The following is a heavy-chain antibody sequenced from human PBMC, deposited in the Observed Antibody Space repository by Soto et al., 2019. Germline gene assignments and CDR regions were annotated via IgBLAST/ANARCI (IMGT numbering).Heavy chain of an antibody. Sequence: QVQLVQSGAEVKKPGASVKVSCKASGYTFTSYGLSWVRQAPGQGLEWMGWINGYTGNTNYAQKFQGRVTMTTDTXTNTAYLDLGTLISDDTAVYYCARSWVTGKGGIDVWGQGTTVTVSS. J-gene: IGHJ6*02. CDR2: INGYTGNT. CDR3: ARSWVTGKGGIDV. D-gene: IGHD3-16*01. V-gene: IGHV1-18*01. CDR1: GYTFTSYG.